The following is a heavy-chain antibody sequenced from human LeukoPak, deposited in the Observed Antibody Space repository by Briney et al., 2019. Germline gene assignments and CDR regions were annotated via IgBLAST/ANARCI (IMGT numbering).Heavy chain of an antibody. CDR3: AREYYYDSSGYAGAHFDY. Sequence: SETLSLTCTVSGGSISSYYWSWIRQPPGKGLEWIGYIYYSGSTNYNPSLKSRVTISVGTSKNQFSLKLSSVTAADTAVYYCAREYYYDSSGYAGAHFDYWGQGTLVTVSS. V-gene: IGHV4-59*01. J-gene: IGHJ4*02. CDR2: IYYSGST. D-gene: IGHD3-22*01. CDR1: GGSISSYY.